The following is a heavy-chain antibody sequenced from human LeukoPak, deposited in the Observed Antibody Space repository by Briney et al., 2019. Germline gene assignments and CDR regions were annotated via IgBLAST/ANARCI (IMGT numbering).Heavy chain of an antibody. J-gene: IGHJ6*03. CDR2: IIPIFGTA. D-gene: IGHD3-3*01. CDR1: GGTFSSYA. Sequence: ASVKVSCKASGGTFSSYAISWVRQAPAQGLEWMGGIIPIFGTANYAQKFQGRVTITTDESTSTAYMELSSLRSEDTAVYYCARVGSSLEPYYYYMDVWGKGTTVTVSS. V-gene: IGHV1-69*05. CDR3: ARVGSSLEPYYYYMDV.